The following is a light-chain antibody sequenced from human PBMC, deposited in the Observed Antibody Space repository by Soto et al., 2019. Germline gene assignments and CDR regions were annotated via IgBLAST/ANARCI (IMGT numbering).Light chain of an antibody. V-gene: IGLV4-69*01. CDR2: LNSDGSH. CDR1: SGHNSYA. J-gene: IGLJ3*02. Sequence: QTVVTQPPSASASLGASVKLTCTLSSGHNSYAIAWHQQQPEKGPRYLMKLNSDGSHSKGYGIPDRFSGSSSGAERYLTISSLQSEDEADYYCQTWSTDIRVFGGGTKVTVL. CDR3: QTWSTDIRV.